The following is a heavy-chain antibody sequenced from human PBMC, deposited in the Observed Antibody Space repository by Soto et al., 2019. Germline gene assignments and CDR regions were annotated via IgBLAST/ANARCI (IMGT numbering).Heavy chain of an antibody. V-gene: IGHV3-23*01. Sequence: PGGSLRLSYAGSGFPFSRYAMRWVRQAPGKGLEWVSAISGSGGSTYYADSVKGRFTISRDNSKNTLYLQMNSLRAEDTAVYYCAKDSYIVVVPAAIFNWFDPWGQGTLDTVSS. D-gene: IGHD2-2*01. CDR1: GFPFSRYA. J-gene: IGHJ5*02. CDR2: ISGSGGST. CDR3: AKDSYIVVVPAAIFNWFDP.